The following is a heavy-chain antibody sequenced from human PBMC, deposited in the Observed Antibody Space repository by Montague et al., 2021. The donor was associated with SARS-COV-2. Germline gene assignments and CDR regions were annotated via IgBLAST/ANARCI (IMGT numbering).Heavy chain of an antibody. Sequence: SETLSLTCARHGGWNRGFYRNWIRLYPSHELNWNGDINHTRSATYNPSLKCRVTLSRDTSKNQFSLKLQSATPADTAVYYCARGQVTISGVLIFIPAAGHLDGWGQGTSVTVSS. CDR3: ARGQVTISGVLIFIPAAGHLDG. CDR2: INHTRSA. D-gene: IGHD3-3*01. CDR1: GGWNRGFY. V-gene: IGHV4-34*01. J-gene: IGHJ3*01.